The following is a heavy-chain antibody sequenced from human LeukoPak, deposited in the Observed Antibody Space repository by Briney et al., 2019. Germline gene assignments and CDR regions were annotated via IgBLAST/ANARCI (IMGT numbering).Heavy chain of an antibody. Sequence: GGSLRLSCAASGFIFTNYFMSWVRQAPGKGLEWVAVISYDGSNKYYADSVKGRFTISRDNSKNTLYLQMNSLRAEDTAVYYCARVGYPTLVFDYWGQGTLVTVSS. D-gene: IGHD6-13*01. CDR1: GFIFTNYF. V-gene: IGHV3-30-3*01. J-gene: IGHJ4*02. CDR3: ARVGYPTLVFDY. CDR2: ISYDGSNK.